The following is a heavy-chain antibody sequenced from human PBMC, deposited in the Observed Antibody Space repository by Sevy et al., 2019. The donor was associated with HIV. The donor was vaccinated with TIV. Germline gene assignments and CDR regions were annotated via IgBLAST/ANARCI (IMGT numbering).Heavy chain of an antibody. J-gene: IGHJ4*02. CDR2: LSFGGGEI. V-gene: IGHV3-23*01. CDR1: GFTFSKYS. Sequence: GGSLRLSCAASGFTFSKYSMSWVRQPPGKGLGWVSTLSFGGGEINYVDSVKGRLTISRDNSKSSVYLQMNNLRPEDTAVYYCAREGCTKPHDYWGQGTLVTVSS. CDR3: AREGCTKPHDY. D-gene: IGHD2-8*01.